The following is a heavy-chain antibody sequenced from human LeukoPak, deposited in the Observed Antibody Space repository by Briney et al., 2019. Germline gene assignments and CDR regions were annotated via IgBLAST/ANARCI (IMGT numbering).Heavy chain of an antibody. CDR1: GFTFSSYD. J-gene: IGHJ3*02. V-gene: IGHV3-53*01. CDR2: IYSDGRT. Sequence: GGSLRLSCAASGFTFSSYDMSWVRQAPGKGLEWVSLIYSDGRTYYADSVKGRYTISRDNSKNTLYLQMNSLRVEDTAIYYCARGLFLSGYLDAFDIWGQGTVVTVSS. CDR3: ARGLFLSGYLDAFDI. D-gene: IGHD3-22*01.